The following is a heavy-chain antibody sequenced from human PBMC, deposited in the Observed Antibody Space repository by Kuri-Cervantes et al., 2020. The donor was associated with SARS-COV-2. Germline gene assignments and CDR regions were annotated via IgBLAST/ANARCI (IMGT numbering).Heavy chain of an antibody. CDR3: ASSRSITIFGVVINYYYGMDV. J-gene: IGHJ6*02. V-gene: IGHV1-69*13. CDR2: VIPIFGTA. D-gene: IGHD3-3*01. CDR1: GGTFSSYA. Sequence: ASVKVSCKASGGTFSSYAISWVRQAPGQGLEWMGGVIPIFGTANYAQKFQGRVTITADESTSTAYMELSSLRSEDTAVYYCASSRSITIFGVVINYYYGMDVWGQGTTVTVSS.